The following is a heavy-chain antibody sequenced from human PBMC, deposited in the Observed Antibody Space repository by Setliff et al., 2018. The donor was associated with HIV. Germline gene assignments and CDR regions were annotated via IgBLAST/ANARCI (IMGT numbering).Heavy chain of an antibody. V-gene: IGHV4-38-2*01. D-gene: IGHD3-10*02. Sequence: SETLSLTCVVSGYSVTSDYYWGWIRQSPGKGLEWIGSVYYSGSTYHNPSLKSRITISIDTSKDHFSLHLTSVTAADTAIYYCARVDTMLLFFDLWGQGILVTVSS. CDR1: GYSVTSDYY. CDR2: VYYSGST. J-gene: IGHJ4*02. CDR3: ARVDTMLLFFDL.